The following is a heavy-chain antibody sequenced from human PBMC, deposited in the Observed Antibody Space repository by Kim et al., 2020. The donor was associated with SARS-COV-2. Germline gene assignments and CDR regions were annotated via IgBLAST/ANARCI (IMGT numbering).Heavy chain of an antibody. D-gene: IGHD3-22*01. CDR3: ARRHYYDSSGYSIDY. V-gene: IGHV5-51*01. CDR1: GYSFTSYW. J-gene: IGHJ4*02. Sequence: GESLKMSCKGSGYSFTSYWIGWVRQMPGKGLEWMGIIYPGDSDTRYSPSFQGQVTISADKSISTAYLQWSSLKASDTAMYYCARRHYYDSSGYSIDYWGQGTLVTVSS. CDR2: IYPGDSDT.